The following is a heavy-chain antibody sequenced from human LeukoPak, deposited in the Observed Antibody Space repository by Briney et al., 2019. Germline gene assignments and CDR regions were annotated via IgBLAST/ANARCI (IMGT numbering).Heavy chain of an antibody. Sequence: GGSLRLSCAASGFTFSSYAMSWVRQAPGKGLEWVSSISSSSSYIYYADSVKGRFTISRDNAKNSLYLQMNSLRAEDTAVYYCAREGIAAARAFDYWGQGTLVTVSS. CDR1: GFTFSSYA. D-gene: IGHD6-13*01. V-gene: IGHV3-21*01. J-gene: IGHJ4*02. CDR3: AREGIAAARAFDY. CDR2: ISSSSSYI.